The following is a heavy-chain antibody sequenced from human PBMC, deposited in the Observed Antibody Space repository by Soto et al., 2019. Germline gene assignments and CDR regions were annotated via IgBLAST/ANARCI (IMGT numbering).Heavy chain of an antibody. CDR1: GGSVSSGSYY. J-gene: IGHJ4*02. D-gene: IGHD1-26*01. Sequence: QVQLQESGPGLVKPSETLSLTCTVSGGSVSSGSYYWSWIRQPPGKGLEWIGYIYYSGSTNYNPSLKSRVTISVDTSKNQFSLKLSSVTAADTAVYYCARDSIVGATPFDYWGQGTLVTVSS. CDR2: IYYSGST. CDR3: ARDSIVGATPFDY. V-gene: IGHV4-61*01.